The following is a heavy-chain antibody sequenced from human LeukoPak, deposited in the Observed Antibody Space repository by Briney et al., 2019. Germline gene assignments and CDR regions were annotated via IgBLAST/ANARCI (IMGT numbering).Heavy chain of an antibody. D-gene: IGHD3-22*01. CDR2: IFYSGST. V-gene: IGHV4-59*12. Sequence: SETLSLTCTVSGGSISSYYWSWIRQPPGKGLEWIGYIFYSGSTNYNPSLKSRVTISVDTSKNQFSLKLSSVTAADTAVYYCARGSTPLGYYDSSGKTYYFDYWGQGTLVTVSS. J-gene: IGHJ4*02. CDR1: GGSISSYY. CDR3: ARGSTPLGYYDSSGKTYYFDY.